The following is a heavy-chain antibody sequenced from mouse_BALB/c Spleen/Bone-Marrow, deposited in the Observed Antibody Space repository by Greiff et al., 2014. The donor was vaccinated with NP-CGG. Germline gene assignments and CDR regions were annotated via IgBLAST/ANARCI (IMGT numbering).Heavy chain of an antibody. D-gene: IGHD3-3*01. J-gene: IGHJ4*01. V-gene: IGHV1-18*01. CDR3: ARWGWDFATGY. CDR2: INPNNGVT. CDR1: GYTFTEYS. Sequence: EVQLQQSGPELVKPGASVKISCKTSGYTFTEYSMHWVKQSHGKSLEWIGGINPNNGVTSYNQKFKDKATLTVDKSSNTAYTELRSLTSEDSAVYFCARWGWDFATGYWGQGTSVTVSS.